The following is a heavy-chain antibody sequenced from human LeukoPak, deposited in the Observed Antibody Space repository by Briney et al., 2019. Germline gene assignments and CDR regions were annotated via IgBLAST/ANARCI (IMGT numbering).Heavy chain of an antibody. CDR2: ISAYNGNT. CDR3: ARFTFGYCSGGSCYSSFWFDP. V-gene: IGHV1-18*04. Sequence: GASVKVSCKASGYTFTSYYMHWVRQAPGQGLEWMGWISAYNGNTNYAQKLQGRVTMTTDTSTSTAYMELRSLRSDDTAVYYCARFTFGYCSGGSCYSSFWFDPWGQGTLVTVSS. CDR1: GYTFTSYY. J-gene: IGHJ5*02. D-gene: IGHD2-15*01.